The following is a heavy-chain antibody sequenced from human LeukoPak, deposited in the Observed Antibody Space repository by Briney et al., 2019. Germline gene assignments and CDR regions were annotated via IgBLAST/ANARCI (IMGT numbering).Heavy chain of an antibody. V-gene: IGHV4-4*07. J-gene: IGHJ4*02. CDR2: IYTSGST. CDR3: AKDRYRHYYDSSGYLGDYYFDY. CDR1: GGSLSSYY. Sequence: SETLSLTCTVSGGSLSSYYWSWIRQPAGKGLEWIGRIYTSGSTNYNPSLKSRVTISVDKSKNQFSLKLCSVTAADTAVCYCAKDRYRHYYDSSGYLGDYYFDYWGQGTLVTVSS. D-gene: IGHD3-22*01.